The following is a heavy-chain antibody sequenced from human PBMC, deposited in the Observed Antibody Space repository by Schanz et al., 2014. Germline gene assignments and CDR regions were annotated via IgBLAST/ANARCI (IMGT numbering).Heavy chain of an antibody. CDR3: AKGSMAARPLLPTDYYFYGTDI. CDR2: IHSTGGTT. J-gene: IGHJ6*02. Sequence: QVLLVQSGAEVKQPGASVKVSCKASGYTFTRHYMHWVRQAPGQGLEWMGIIHSTGGTTSHAQKFQGRVTMTRDTSTSTVYMELSSLRSEDTAVYYCAKGSMAARPLLPTDYYFYGTDIWGQGTTVTVSS. CDR1: GYTFTRHY. V-gene: IGHV1-46*01. D-gene: IGHD6-6*01.